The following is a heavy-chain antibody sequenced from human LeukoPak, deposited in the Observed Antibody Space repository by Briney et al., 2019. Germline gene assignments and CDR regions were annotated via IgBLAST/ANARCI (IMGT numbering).Heavy chain of an antibody. CDR3: ARERGSPGSVIDY. V-gene: IGHV4-34*01. CDR1: GGSFSGYY. CDR2: INHSGST. Sequence: SETLSLTCAVYGGSFSGYYWSWIRQPPGKGLEWIGEINHSGSTNYNPSLKSRVTISVDTSKNQFFLKLSSVTAADTAVYYCARERGSPGSVIDYWGQGTLVTVSS. J-gene: IGHJ4*02. D-gene: IGHD5-24*01.